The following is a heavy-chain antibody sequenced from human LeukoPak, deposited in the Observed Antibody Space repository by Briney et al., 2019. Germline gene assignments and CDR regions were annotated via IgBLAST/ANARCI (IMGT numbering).Heavy chain of an antibody. J-gene: IGHJ4*02. D-gene: IGHD3-10*01. V-gene: IGHV1-18*01. Sequence: ASVKVSCKASGYTFTSYGISWVRQAPGQGLEWMGWISAYNGNTNYAQKLQGRVTMTTDTPTSTAYMELRSLRSDDTAVYYCARLWFGELSDLSFDYWGQGTLVTVSS. CDR1: GYTFTSYG. CDR2: ISAYNGNT. CDR3: ARLWFGELSDLSFDY.